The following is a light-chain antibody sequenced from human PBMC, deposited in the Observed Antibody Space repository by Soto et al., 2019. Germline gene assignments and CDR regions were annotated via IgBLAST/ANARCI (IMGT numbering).Light chain of an antibody. V-gene: IGKV1-5*01. CDR3: QQYESYPYS. Sequence: IQMTQSSSTVSASVGDRVTITCRASQSISSSLAWYQQKPGKAPKVLIYDASSLDSGVPSRFSGSGYGTEFTLTVSSLQPGDFATYSCQQYESYPYSFGQGTKLEIK. CDR1: QSISSS. J-gene: IGKJ2*01. CDR2: DAS.